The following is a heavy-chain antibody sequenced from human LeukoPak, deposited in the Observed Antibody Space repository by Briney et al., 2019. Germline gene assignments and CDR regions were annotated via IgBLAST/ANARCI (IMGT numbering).Heavy chain of an antibody. CDR1: GFTFSSYS. D-gene: IGHD5-12*01. CDR3: ARGAKWLRLYYYYMDV. CDR2: ISSSSSYI. J-gene: IGHJ6*03. V-gene: IGHV3-21*01. Sequence: PGGSLRLPCAASGFTFSSYSMNWVRQAPGKGLEWVSSISSSSSYIYYADSVKGRFTISRDNAKNSLYLQMNSLRAEDTAVYYCARGAKWLRLYYYYMDVWGKGTTVTVSS.